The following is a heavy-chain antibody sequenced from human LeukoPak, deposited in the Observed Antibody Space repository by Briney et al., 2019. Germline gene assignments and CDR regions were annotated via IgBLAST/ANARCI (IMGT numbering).Heavy chain of an antibody. CDR2: IWYDGSNK. CDR3: AREFRYYYDSSGYFDY. D-gene: IGHD3-22*01. CDR1: GFTFSSYG. V-gene: IGHV3-33*01. Sequence: PGRSLRPSCAASGFTFSSYGMHWVRQAPGKGLEWVAVIWYDGSNKYYADSVKGRFTIPRDNSKNTLYLQMNSLRAEDTAVYYCAREFRYYYDSSGYFDYWGQGTLVTVSA. J-gene: IGHJ4*02.